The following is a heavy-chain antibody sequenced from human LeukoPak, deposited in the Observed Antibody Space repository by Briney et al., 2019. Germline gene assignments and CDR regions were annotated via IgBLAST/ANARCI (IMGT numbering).Heavy chain of an antibody. J-gene: IGHJ4*02. V-gene: IGHV3-7*01. Sequence: GGSLRLSCAASGFTFSSYWMNWARQAPGKGLEWVASINHNGNVNYYVDSVKGRFTISRDNAKNSLYLQMNSLRAEDTAVYYCAREDIVVVPAATQDFDYWGQGTLVTVSS. CDR2: INHNGNVN. D-gene: IGHD2-2*01. CDR1: GFTFSSYW. CDR3: AREDIVVVPAATQDFDY.